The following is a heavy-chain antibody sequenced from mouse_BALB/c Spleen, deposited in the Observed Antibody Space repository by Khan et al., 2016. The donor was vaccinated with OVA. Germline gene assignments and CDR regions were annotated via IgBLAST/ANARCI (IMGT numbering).Heavy chain of an antibody. CDR1: GYSITSDYA. D-gene: IGHD2-1*01. V-gene: IGHV3-2*02. J-gene: IGHJ4*01. CDR3: ARDGTRYNYAMDY. Sequence: EVQLQESGPGLVKPSQSLSLTCTATGYSITSDYAWNLIRQFPGNKLEWMGYISYSGSTTYNQSLKSRISFTRDTSTNPSFLQLNTVTTEDTATYYCARDGTRYNYAMDYWGQGTSVTVSS. CDR2: ISYSGST.